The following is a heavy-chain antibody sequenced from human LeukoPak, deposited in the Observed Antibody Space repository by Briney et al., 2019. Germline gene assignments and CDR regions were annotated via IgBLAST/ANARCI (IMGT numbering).Heavy chain of an antibody. CDR3: ATEWGSYRTSLFDY. V-gene: IGHV1-46*01. CDR1: GYTFTGYY. CDR2: INPSGGST. Sequence: ASVKVSCKASGYTFTGYYMHWVRQAPGQGLEWMGWINPSGGSTSYAQKFQGRVTMTRDMSTSTVYMELSSLRSEDTAVYYCATEWGSYRTSLFDYWGQGTLVTVSS. J-gene: IGHJ4*02. D-gene: IGHD3-16*02.